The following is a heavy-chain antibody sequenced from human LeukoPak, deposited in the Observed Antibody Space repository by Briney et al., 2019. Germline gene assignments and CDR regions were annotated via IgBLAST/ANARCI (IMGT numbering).Heavy chain of an antibody. Sequence: KPSETPSLTCTVSGASVSNYYWSWIRQPAGKGLEWIGRIYNGGSANYNPSLQSRISMSVDTSKNQFSLRLKSVTAADTAVYYCARQPIGPYYFDYWGQGTLVTVSS. CDR3: ARQPIGPYYFDY. D-gene: IGHD1-14*01. CDR2: IYNGGSA. J-gene: IGHJ4*02. CDR1: GASVSNYY. V-gene: IGHV4-4*07.